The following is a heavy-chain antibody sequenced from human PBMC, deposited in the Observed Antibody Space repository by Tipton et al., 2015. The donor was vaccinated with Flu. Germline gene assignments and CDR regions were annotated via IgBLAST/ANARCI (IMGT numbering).Heavy chain of an antibody. D-gene: IGHD3-22*01. CDR1: GDSISRFY. J-gene: IGHJ4*02. V-gene: IGHV4-59*06. CDR3: ACAGHGYYDSSGSDY. CDR2: IYYSGST. Sequence: TLSLTCTVSGDSISRFYWSWIRQPPGKGLEWIGYIYYSGSTYYNPSLKSRVTISVDTSKNQFSLKLTSVTAADTAVYYCACAGHGYYDSSGSDYWGQGTLVTVSS.